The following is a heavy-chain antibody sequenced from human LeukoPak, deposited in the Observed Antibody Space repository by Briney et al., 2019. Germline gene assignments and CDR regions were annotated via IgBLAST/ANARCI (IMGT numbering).Heavy chain of an antibody. CDR3: ARVMRGSVYNYGMDV. CDR2: ILYDGSNK. J-gene: IGHJ6*04. D-gene: IGHD3-22*01. V-gene: IGHV3-30*01. CDR1: GFTFSTYV. Sequence: GGSLRLSCAASGFTFSTYVMHWVRQAPGKGLQWVAVILYDGSNKYFADSVKGRFIISRDNSKKTLYLQMNSLTADDTAVYYCARVMRGSVYNYGMDVWGEGATVTVSS.